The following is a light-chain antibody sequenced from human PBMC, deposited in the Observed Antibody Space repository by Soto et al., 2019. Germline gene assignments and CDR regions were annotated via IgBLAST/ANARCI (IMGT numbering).Light chain of an antibody. CDR1: SSDVGGYNY. J-gene: IGLJ3*02. Sequence: QSALTQPASGSGSPGQSITLSCTGTSSDVGGYNYVSWYQQHPGKAPQLMISDVSNRPSGVSHRFSGSKSGNTASLTISGLQAEDEADYYCISYSTSSTWVFGGGTKVTVL. CDR3: ISYSTSSTWV. CDR2: DVS. V-gene: IGLV2-14*01.